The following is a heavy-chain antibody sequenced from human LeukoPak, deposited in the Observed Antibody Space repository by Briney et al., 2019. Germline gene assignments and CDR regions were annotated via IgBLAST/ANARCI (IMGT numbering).Heavy chain of an antibody. J-gene: IGHJ4*02. D-gene: IGHD3-3*01. Sequence: ASVKVSCKASGYTFTSYDINWVRQATGQGLEWMGWMNPNSGNTGYAQKFQGRVTMTRNTSISTAYMELSSLRSEDTAVYYCARVRRVIFGVVIENFDYWGQGTLVTVSS. CDR3: ARVRRVIFGVVIENFDY. V-gene: IGHV1-8*01. CDR1: GYTFTSYD. CDR2: MNPNSGNT.